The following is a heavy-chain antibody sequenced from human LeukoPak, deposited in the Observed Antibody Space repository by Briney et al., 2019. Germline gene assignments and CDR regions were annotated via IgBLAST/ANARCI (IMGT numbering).Heavy chain of an antibody. Sequence: PSETLSLTCAVSSGSISSGGYSWSWIRQPPGKGLEWIGYIYHSGSTYYNPSLKSRVTISVDRSKNQFSLKLSSVTAADTAVYYCARGSITMVRGVPFDYWGQGTLVTVSS. CDR1: SGSISSGGYS. V-gene: IGHV4-30-2*01. D-gene: IGHD3-10*01. J-gene: IGHJ4*02. CDR2: IYHSGST. CDR3: ARGSITMVRGVPFDY.